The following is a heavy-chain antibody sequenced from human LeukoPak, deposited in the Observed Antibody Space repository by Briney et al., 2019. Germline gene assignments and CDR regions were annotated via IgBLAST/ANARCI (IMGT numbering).Heavy chain of an antibody. D-gene: IGHD6-13*01. V-gene: IGHV4-59*01. CDR3: ARADYTSTWYPNWFDP. J-gene: IGHJ5*02. CDR1: GGSISSYY. CDR2: IYYSGST. Sequence: SETLSLTCTVSGGSISSYYWSWIRQPPGKGLEWIGYIYYSGSTNYNPSHRSRVSISLDTSKNQFSLRLSSVTAADTAVYYCARADYTSTWYPNWFDPWGQGTLVTVSS.